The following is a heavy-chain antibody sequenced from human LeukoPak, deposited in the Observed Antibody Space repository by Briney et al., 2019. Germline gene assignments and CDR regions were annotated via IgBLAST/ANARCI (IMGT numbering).Heavy chain of an antibody. CDR3: ARNALDLYGYGPFDY. J-gene: IGHJ4*02. Sequence: PGRSLRLSCAASGFTFSSYAMHWVRQAPGKGLERVAVISYDGSNKYYADSVKGRFTISRDNSKNTLYLQMNSLRAEDTAVYYCARNALDLYGYGPFDYWGQGTLVTVSS. CDR2: ISYDGSNK. D-gene: IGHD5-18*01. V-gene: IGHV3-30*04. CDR1: GFTFSSYA.